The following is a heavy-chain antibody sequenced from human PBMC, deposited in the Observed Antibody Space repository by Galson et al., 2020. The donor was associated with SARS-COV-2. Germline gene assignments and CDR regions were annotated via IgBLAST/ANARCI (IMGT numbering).Heavy chain of an antibody. D-gene: IGHD6-13*01. CDR3: ARGYRQSVYSLDV. V-gene: IGHV4-31*03. J-gene: IGHJ6*02. Sequence: ASETLSPTCTVAGGPNSGGGYYWTWIRQHPGKGLEWIGSIYYRGSTYYNPSLKRRVTHSIGTSNSHFSLKLSSVTAEDTAVHYCARGYRQSVYSLDVWGQGTTVTVSS. CDR2: IYYRGST. CDR1: GGPNSGGGYY.